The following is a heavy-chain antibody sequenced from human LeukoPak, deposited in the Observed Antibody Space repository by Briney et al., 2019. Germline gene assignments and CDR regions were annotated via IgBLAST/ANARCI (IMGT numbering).Heavy chain of an antibody. CDR1: GYTFTSYG. CDR3: ARDTMITFGGVIVWGAFDI. CDR2: ISAYNGNT. J-gene: IGHJ3*02. V-gene: IGHV1-18*01. D-gene: IGHD3-16*02. Sequence: ASVKVSCKASGYTFTSYGISWVRQAPGQGLEWMGWISAYNGNTNYAQKLQGRVTMNTDTSTSTAYMELRRLRPDDTAVYYCARDTMITFGGVIVWGAFDIWGQGTMVTVSS.